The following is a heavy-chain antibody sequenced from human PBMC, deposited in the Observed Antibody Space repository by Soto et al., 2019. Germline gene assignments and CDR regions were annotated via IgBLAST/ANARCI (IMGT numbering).Heavy chain of an antibody. CDR3: AKDRCYCGRGWYFDL. CDR2: ISYDGSNK. D-gene: IGHD2-15*01. J-gene: IGHJ2*01. CDR1: GFTFSSYG. Sequence: QVQLVESGGGVVQPGRSLRLSCAASGFTFSSYGMHWVRQAPGKGLEWVAVISYDGSNKYYADSVKGRFTISRDNSNNPLYLQMNSLRAEDTAVYYCAKDRCYCGRGWYFDLWGRGTLVTVSS. V-gene: IGHV3-30*18.